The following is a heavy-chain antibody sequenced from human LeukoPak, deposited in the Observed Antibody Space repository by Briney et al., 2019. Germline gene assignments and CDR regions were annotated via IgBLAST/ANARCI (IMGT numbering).Heavy chain of an antibody. D-gene: IGHD1-1*01. CDR1: GFTFSSHE. Sequence: GGSLRLSCAASGFTFSSHEMTWVRQAPGKGLEWVSHIDTSDSTIHYADSVKGRFTISRDNAKNSLYLQMNSLRTEDTAVYYCARGQRSEGFYSDYWGQGTLVTVSS. CDR3: ARGQRSEGFYSDY. J-gene: IGHJ4*02. CDR2: IDTSDSTI. V-gene: IGHV3-48*03.